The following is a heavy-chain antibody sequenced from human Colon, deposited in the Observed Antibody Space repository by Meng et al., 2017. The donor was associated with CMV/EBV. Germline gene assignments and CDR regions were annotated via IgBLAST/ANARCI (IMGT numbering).Heavy chain of an antibody. CDR1: GFSFNNNW. CDR3: ARDTPHNAFDP. Sequence: GESLKISCTASGFSFNNNWMHWVRQAPGGGLVWLSRIDRDGSDIIYADSVKGRFTVSRDNDRNIMHLQMNNLRDEDTAVYYCARDTPHNAFDPWGQGALVTVYS. J-gene: IGHJ5*02. D-gene: IGHD2-15*01. V-gene: IGHV3-74*01. CDR2: IDRDGSDI.